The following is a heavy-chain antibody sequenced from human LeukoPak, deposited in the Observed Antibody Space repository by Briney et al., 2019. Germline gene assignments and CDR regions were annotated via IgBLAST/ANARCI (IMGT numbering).Heavy chain of an antibody. CDR1: RFSISTYW. J-gene: IGHJ5*02. CDR2: IKEDGSEK. CDR3: VRDPALGVS. D-gene: IGHD7-27*01. V-gene: IGHV3-7*01. Sequence: GGSLRPSCAASRFSISTYWMSWVRQAPGKGLEWVANIKEDGSEKYYVDSVKGRFTISRDNAKNSLYLQMNSLRAEDSAVYYCVRDPALGVSWGQGTLVIVSS.